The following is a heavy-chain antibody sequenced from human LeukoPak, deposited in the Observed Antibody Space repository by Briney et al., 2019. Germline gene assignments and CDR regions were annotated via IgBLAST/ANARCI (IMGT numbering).Heavy chain of an antibody. V-gene: IGHV4-59*11. J-gene: IGHJ4*02. Sequence: SETLSLTCTVSGGSISSHYWNWIRQPPGKGLEWIGYIYYSGSTNYNPSLKSRVTISVDTSKNQFSLKLSSVTAADTAVYYCASLVVPAAPQFALAGYWGQGTLVTVSS. CDR1: GGSISSHY. CDR2: IYYSGST. D-gene: IGHD2-2*01. CDR3: ASLVVPAAPQFALAGY.